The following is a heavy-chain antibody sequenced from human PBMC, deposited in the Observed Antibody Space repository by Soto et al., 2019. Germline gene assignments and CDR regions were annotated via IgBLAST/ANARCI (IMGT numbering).Heavy chain of an antibody. D-gene: IGHD3-10*01. J-gene: IGHJ4*01. CDR2: ISGSGGNT. V-gene: IGHV3-23*01. CDR3: AKGLRFKYYSPPPINYSDY. Sequence: PGGSLRLSCAASGFTFTNYAMNWVLQAPWKGLEWVSAISGSGGNTYYADSVRGRFTISRDNSKNTLHLQMNSLRADDTAVYYCAKGLRFKYYSPPPINYSDYPGHATLVTVSS. CDR1: GFTFTNYA.